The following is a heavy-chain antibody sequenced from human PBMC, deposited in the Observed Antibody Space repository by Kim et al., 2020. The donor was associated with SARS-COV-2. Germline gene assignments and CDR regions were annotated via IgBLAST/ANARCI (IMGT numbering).Heavy chain of an antibody. CDR2: IIPIFGTA. CDR1: GGTFSSYA. CDR3: ATQSIAAAEFGAEYFQH. J-gene: IGHJ1*01. D-gene: IGHD6-13*01. V-gene: IGHV1-69*13. Sequence: SVKVSCKASGGTFSSYAISWVRQAPGQGLEWMGGIIPIFGTANYAQKFQGRVTITADESTSTAYMELSSLRSEDTAVYYCATQSIAAAEFGAEYFQHWGQGTLVTVSS.